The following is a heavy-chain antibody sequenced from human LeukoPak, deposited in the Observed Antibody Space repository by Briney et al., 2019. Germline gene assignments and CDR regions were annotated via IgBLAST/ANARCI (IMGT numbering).Heavy chain of an antibody. CDR1: RFTFSSYE. D-gene: IGHD2-8*01. CDR3: AREDTGVAFDI. J-gene: IGHJ3*02. V-gene: IGHV3-48*03. CDR2: ISGSGIK. Sequence: GGSLRLSCPASRFTFSSYEMNWVRQAPGKGLEWVSYISGSGIKHYADSVKGRFTISRDNAKNSLYLQMNSLRVEDTAVYYCAREDTGVAFDIWGQGTTVTV.